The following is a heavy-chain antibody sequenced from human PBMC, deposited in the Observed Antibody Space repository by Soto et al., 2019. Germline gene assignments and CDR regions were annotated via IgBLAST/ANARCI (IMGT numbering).Heavy chain of an antibody. D-gene: IGHD3-3*01. CDR2: IYYSGST. CDR3: ATGAGVVIIPTKSYYYYYGMDV. Sequence: SETLSLTCTVSGGSISSSSYYWGWIRQPPGKGLEWIGSIYYSGSTHYNPSLKSRVTISVDTSKNQFSLKLSSVTAADTAVYYCATGAGVVIIPTKSYYYYYGMDVWGQGTTVTVSS. V-gene: IGHV4-39*01. J-gene: IGHJ6*02. CDR1: GGSISSSSYY.